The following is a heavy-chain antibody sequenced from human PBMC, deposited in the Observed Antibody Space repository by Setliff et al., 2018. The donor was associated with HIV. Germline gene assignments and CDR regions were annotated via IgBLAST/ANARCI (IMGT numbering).Heavy chain of an antibody. CDR1: GGI. D-gene: IGHD3-3*01. V-gene: IGHV1-69*08. Sequence: SVKVSCKTSGGIISWVRQAPGQGLEWMGRIIPVGGTTNYAQKFQGRVTITADKSTSTVYMELSSLRSEDTAVYYCARGKDDFWSGYCMDVWGKGNAGHRLL. CDR3: ARGKDDFWSGYCMDV. CDR2: IIPVGGTT. J-gene: IGHJ6*03.